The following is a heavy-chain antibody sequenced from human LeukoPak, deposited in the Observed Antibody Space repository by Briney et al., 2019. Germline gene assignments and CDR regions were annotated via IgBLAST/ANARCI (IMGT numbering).Heavy chain of an antibody. D-gene: IGHD2-2*01. J-gene: IGHJ6*02. V-gene: IGHV3-74*01. CDR1: GFTFSSYA. Sequence: PGGSLRLSCAASGFTFSSYAMSWVRQAPGKGLEWVSAISTDGKSTRYAESVKGRFTISRDNAKNALYLQMDILRVEDTALYFCVRDYQFIQEVWGQGTTVTVSS. CDR3: VRDYQFIQEV. CDR2: ISTDGKST.